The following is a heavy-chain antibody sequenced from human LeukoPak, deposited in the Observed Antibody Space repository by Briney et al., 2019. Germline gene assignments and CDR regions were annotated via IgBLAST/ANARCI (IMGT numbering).Heavy chain of an antibody. CDR2: ISAYNGNT. V-gene: IGHV1-18*01. CDR3: ARNRVVPAAFDYYMDV. D-gene: IGHD2-2*01. Sequence: EASVKVSCKASGYTFTSYGISWVRQAPGQGLEWMGWISAYNGNTNYAQKLQGRVTMTTDTSTSTAYMELRSLRSDDTAVYYCARNRVVPAAFDYYMDVWGKGTTVTVSS. J-gene: IGHJ6*03. CDR1: GYTFTSYG.